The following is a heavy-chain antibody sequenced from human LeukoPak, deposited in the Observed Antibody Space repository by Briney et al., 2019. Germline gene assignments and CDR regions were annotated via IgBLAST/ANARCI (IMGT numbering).Heavy chain of an antibody. V-gene: IGHV3-21*01. Sequence: GGSLRLSCAASGFTFSSYSMNWVRQAPGKGLEWVSSISSSSSYMYYADSVKGRFAISRDNAKNSLYLQMNSLRAEDTAVYYCAKDVDYYGSGRHGFDYWGQGTLVTVSS. CDR2: ISSSSSYM. D-gene: IGHD3-10*01. J-gene: IGHJ4*02. CDR3: AKDVDYYGSGRHGFDY. CDR1: GFTFSSYS.